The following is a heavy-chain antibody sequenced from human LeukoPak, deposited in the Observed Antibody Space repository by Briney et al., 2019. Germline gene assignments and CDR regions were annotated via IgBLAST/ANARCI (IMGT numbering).Heavy chain of an antibody. V-gene: IGHV4-39*07. CDR1: GGSISSSSYY. D-gene: IGHD6-13*01. J-gene: IGHJ4*02. Sequence: PSETLSLTCTVSGGSISSSSYYWGWLRQPPGKGLEWIGSIYYSGSTYYNPSLKSRVTISVDTSKNQFSLKLSSVTAADTAVYHCARVSSSWPHYYFDYWAREPWSPSPQ. CDR3: ARVSSSWPHYYFDY. CDR2: IYYSGST.